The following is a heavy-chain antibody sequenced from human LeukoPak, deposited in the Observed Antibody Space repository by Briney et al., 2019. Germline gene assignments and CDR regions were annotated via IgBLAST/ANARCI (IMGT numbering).Heavy chain of an antibody. CDR3: AKDITLGDGRLAFDF. CDR2: VRYDGSSQ. D-gene: IGHD3-16*01. CDR1: GFNLSRFG. V-gene: IGHV3-30*02. J-gene: IGHJ3*01. Sequence: GGSLRLSCVASGFNLSRFGMHWVRQAPGKGLEWVSFVRYDGSSQHYADSVKGRFTVSKDYSQNTLYLQMSSLRDEDTAIYYCAKDITLGDGRLAFDFWGQGTWVTVSS.